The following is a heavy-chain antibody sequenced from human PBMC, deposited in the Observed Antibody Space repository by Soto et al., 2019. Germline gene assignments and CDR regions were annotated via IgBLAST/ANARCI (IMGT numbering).Heavy chain of an antibody. CDR1: GFPFSSYA. V-gene: IGHV3-23*01. Sequence: EMQLLVSGGGLVQPGGSLRLSCAASGFPFSSYAMSWVRQAPGKGLEWVSGISGCGGLTYYADSVKGRFTISRDNSKNTLYLQMNSLIADDTAVYYCAKSLSASPNYFFDYWGQGTLVSVSS. CDR3: AKSLSASPNYFFDY. CDR2: ISGCGGLT. J-gene: IGHJ4*02.